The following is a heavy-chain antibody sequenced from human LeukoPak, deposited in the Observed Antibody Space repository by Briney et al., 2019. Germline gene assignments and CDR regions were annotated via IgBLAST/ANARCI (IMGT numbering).Heavy chain of an antibody. Sequence: GGSLRLSCAVSGFTVSSNYMSWVRQAPGKGLEWVSVVYSGGDTYYADPVKGRFTISRDNSKNTLSLQMNSLRAEDTAVYYCARVRYHYDSSGLSSYYFDYWGQGTLVTVSS. CDR2: VYSGGDT. CDR1: GFTVSSNY. V-gene: IGHV3-53*01. CDR3: ARVRYHYDSSGLSSYYFDY. J-gene: IGHJ4*02. D-gene: IGHD3-22*01.